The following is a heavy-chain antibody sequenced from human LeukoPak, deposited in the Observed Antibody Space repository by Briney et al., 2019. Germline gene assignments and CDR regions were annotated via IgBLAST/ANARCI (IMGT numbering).Heavy chain of an antibody. CDR1: GYTFTGYY. CDR2: INPNSGGT. Sequence: GASVKVSCKASGYTFTGYYMHWVRQAPGQGLEWMGWINPNSGGTNYAQKFQGRVTMTRDTSINTAYMELSRLGSDDAAVYYCAREGLAIFGVVNYYMDVWGKGTTVTVSS. V-gene: IGHV1-2*02. D-gene: IGHD3-3*01. J-gene: IGHJ6*03. CDR3: AREGLAIFGVVNYYMDV.